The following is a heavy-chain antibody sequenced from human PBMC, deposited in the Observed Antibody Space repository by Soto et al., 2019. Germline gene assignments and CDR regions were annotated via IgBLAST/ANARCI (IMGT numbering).Heavy chain of an antibody. V-gene: IGHV4-61*01. D-gene: IGHD3-22*01. CDR3: AREPPYDSSGYYYGWFDP. CDR2: IYYSGST. CDR1: GGSVSSGSYY. Sequence: SETLSLTCTVSGGSVSSGSYYWSWIRQPPGKGLEWIGYIYYSGSTNYNPSLKSRVTISVDTSKNQFSLKLSSVTAADTAVYYCAREPPYDSSGYYYGWFDPWGQGTLVTVSS. J-gene: IGHJ5*02.